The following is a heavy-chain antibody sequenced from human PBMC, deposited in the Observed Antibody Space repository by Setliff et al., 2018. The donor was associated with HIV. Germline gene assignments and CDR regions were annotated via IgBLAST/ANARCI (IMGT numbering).Heavy chain of an antibody. J-gene: IGHJ4*02. V-gene: IGHV1-3*01. D-gene: IGHD3-16*02. CDR2: INAGNAKT. CDR1: GYTFTYYA. CDR3: ARGPGAFGGIIVQNFDY. Sequence: ASVKVSCKASGYTFTYYAIHWVRQAPGQRLEWMGWINAGNAKTKYSQKFQGRVTISRDTSASTAYMDLSRLRSEDTAVYYCARGPGAFGGIIVQNFDYWGQGTLVTVSS.